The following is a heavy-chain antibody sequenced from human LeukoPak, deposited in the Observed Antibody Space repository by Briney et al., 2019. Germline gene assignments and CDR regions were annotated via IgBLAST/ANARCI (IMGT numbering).Heavy chain of an antibody. CDR1: GGSISSSSYY. V-gene: IGHV4-39*07. Sequence: SETLSLTCTVSGGSISSSSYYWGWIRQPPGKGLEWIGSIYYSGSTYYNPSLGSRVTMSVDTSKNQFSLKLSSVTAADSAVYYCARAARQGFTMIVVPFFYFDLWGQGTLVTVSS. D-gene: IGHD3-22*01. CDR2: IYYSGST. CDR3: ARAARQGFTMIVVPFFYFDL. J-gene: IGHJ5*02.